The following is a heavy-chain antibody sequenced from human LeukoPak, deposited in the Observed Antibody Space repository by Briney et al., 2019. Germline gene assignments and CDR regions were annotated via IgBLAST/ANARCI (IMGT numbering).Heavy chain of an antibody. Sequence: ASVKVSCKASGYTFTSYGISWVRQAPGQGLEWMGWISGYNGNTNYAQKFQGRVTMTTDTSTSTAYMELRSLRSEDTAVYYCATQLWIQLLDAFDIWGQGTMVTVSS. CDR2: ISGYNGNT. CDR1: GYTFTSYG. CDR3: ATQLWIQLLDAFDI. J-gene: IGHJ3*02. V-gene: IGHV1-18*01. D-gene: IGHD5-18*01.